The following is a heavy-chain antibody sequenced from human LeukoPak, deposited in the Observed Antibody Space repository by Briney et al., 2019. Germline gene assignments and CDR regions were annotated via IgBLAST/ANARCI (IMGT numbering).Heavy chain of an antibody. CDR3: AREGRDDYGDYFDY. CDR2: IIPILGIA. V-gene: IGHV1-69*04. Sequence: ASVKVSCKASGYTFTSYDISWVRQAPGQGLEWMGRIIPILGIANYAQKFQGRVTITADKSTSTAYMELSSLRSEDTAVYYCAREGRDDYGDYFDYWGQGTLVTVSS. D-gene: IGHD4-17*01. CDR1: GYTFTSYD. J-gene: IGHJ4*02.